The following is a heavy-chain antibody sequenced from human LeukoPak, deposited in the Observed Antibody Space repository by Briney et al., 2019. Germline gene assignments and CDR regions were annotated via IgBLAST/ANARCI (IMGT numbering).Heavy chain of an antibody. J-gene: IGHJ4*02. CDR2: INQGGSRL. Sequence: GGSLRLSCAGSGFTFGRYWMSWVRPAPGKGLEWVASINQGGSRLHYLDSVTGRFIISRDDAQNSLFLQMTRLRVDDTAVYYCARLKDDVTKLDYWGQGTLVSVSS. V-gene: IGHV3-7*01. CDR1: GFTFGRYW. CDR3: ARLKDDVTKLDY. D-gene: IGHD2-8*01.